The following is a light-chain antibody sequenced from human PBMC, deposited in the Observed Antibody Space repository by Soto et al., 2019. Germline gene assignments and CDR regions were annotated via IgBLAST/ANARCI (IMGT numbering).Light chain of an antibody. CDR2: GAS. CDR3: QQYNNWPLT. Sequence: EIVVTQSPATLSVSPGEGGALSCRASQSVYSNVAWYQQNPGQAPRLLIYGASTRATGIPARFSGSGSETEFTLTISSLQSEDFAVYYCQQYNNWPLTFGQGTKVDI. J-gene: IGKJ1*01. V-gene: IGKV3-15*01. CDR1: QSVYSN.